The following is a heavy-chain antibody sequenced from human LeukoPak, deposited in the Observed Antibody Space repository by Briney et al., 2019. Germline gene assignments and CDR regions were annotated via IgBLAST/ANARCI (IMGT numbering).Heavy chain of an antibody. Sequence: GGSLRLSCAASGFTFSSYSMNWVRQAPGKGLEWVSSISSSSSYIYYADSVKGRFTISRDNAKNSLYLQMNSLRAEDTAVYHCARAPEPDIVVVPAALPNWFDPWGQGTLVTVSS. J-gene: IGHJ5*02. CDR3: ARAPEPDIVVVPAALPNWFDP. V-gene: IGHV3-21*01. D-gene: IGHD2-2*01. CDR2: ISSSSSYI. CDR1: GFTFSSYS.